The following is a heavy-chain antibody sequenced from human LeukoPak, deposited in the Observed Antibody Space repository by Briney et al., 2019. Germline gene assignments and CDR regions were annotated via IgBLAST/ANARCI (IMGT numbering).Heavy chain of an antibody. D-gene: IGHD1-26*01. Sequence: GGSLRLSCAASGFTFSTYEMNCVRQAPGKGLEWVSYITCTGCTMSYADSVKGRFTISRDNAKNSLYLQMKSLRVEDTGVYYCARDAGGRTQREGWFDPWGQGTLVTVSS. CDR1: GFTFSTYE. CDR2: ITCTGCTM. V-gene: IGHV3-48*03. J-gene: IGHJ5*02. CDR3: ARDAGGRTQREGWFDP.